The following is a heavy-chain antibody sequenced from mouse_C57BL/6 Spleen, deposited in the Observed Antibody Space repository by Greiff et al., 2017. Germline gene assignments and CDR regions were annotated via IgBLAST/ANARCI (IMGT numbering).Heavy chain of an antibody. CDR3: ARRGCNFYFDY. D-gene: IGHD2-1*01. J-gene: IGHJ2*01. V-gene: IGHV5-6*01. CDR1: GFTFSSYG. CDR2: ISSGGSYT. Sequence: EVQVVESGGDLVKPGGSLKLSCAASGFTFSSYGMSWVRQTPDKRLEWVATISSGGSYTYYPDSLKGRFTISRDNATNTLYLQMSSLKSEDTAMYYCARRGCNFYFDYWGQGTTLTVSS.